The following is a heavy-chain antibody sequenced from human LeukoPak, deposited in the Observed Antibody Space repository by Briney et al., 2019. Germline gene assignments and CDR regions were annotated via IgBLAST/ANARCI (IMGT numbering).Heavy chain of an antibody. CDR3: AREDCTNGVCYTPFDY. J-gene: IGHJ4*02. CDR1: GYTFTSCG. Sequence: ASVKVSCKASGYTFTSCGISWVRQAPGQGLEWMGWISAYNGNTNYAQKLQGRVTMTTDTSTSTAYMELRSLRSDDTAVYYCAREDCTNGVCYTPFDYWGQGTLVTVSS. D-gene: IGHD2-8*01. V-gene: IGHV1-18*01. CDR2: ISAYNGNT.